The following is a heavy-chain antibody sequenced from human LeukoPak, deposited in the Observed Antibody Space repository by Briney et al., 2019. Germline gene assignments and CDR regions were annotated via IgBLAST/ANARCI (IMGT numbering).Heavy chain of an antibody. V-gene: IGHV4-4*07. CDR3: ARQFLVGSTFHAFDL. D-gene: IGHD1-26*01. Sequence: SETLSLTCSVSVVSMNGYYWSWLRQSAGNRLEWIGHVDSSGNTNCNPSLESRVTMSVDTSKKQFSLELTSVTAADMAVYFCARQFLVGSTFHAFDLGAKGQGSPSLQ. J-gene: IGHJ3*01. CDR2: VDSSGNT. CDR1: VVSMNGYY.